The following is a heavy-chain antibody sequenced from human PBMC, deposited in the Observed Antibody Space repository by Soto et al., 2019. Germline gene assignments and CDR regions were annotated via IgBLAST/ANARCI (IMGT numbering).Heavy chain of an antibody. CDR1: GFTFSSYA. J-gene: IGHJ4*02. V-gene: IGHV3-30-3*01. CDR2: ISYDGSNK. CDR3: AKDRMYSGSYPYYFDY. D-gene: IGHD1-26*01. Sequence: SLRLSCAASGFTFSSYAMHWVRQAPGKGLEWVAVISYDGSNKYYADSVKGRFTISRDNSKNTLHLQMNSLRAEDTAVYYCAKDRMYSGSYPYYFDYWGQGTLVTVSS.